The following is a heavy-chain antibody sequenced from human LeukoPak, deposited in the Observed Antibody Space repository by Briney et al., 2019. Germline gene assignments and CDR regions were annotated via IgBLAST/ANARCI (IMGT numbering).Heavy chain of an antibody. V-gene: IGHV1-18*04. CDR3: VTAAGTYFDY. Sequence: ASVKVSCKASGYTFTSYGISWVRQAPGQGLAWMGWISAYNGNTNYAQKLQGRVTKTTDTSTSTAYMELRSLRSDDTAVYYCVTAAGTYFDYWGQGTLVTVSS. D-gene: IGHD6-19*01. CDR2: ISAYNGNT. J-gene: IGHJ4*02. CDR1: GYTFTSYG.